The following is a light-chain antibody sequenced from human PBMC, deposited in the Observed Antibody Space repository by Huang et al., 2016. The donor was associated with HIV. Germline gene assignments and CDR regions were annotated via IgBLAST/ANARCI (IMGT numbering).Light chain of an antibody. Sequence: EIVMTQSPATLSVSPGERAPLSCRASQSVSSDLAWYQQKPGQAPSLLIYGASTRATGIPARFSGSGSGKEFTLTISSLVSEDCALYYCQQYSDWPRTFGQGTKVEVK. V-gene: IGKV3-15*01. CDR2: GAS. CDR3: QQYSDWPRT. J-gene: IGKJ1*01. CDR1: QSVSSD.